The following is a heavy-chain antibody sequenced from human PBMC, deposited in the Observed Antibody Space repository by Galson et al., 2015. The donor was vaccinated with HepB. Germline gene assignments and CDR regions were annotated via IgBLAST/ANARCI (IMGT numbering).Heavy chain of an antibody. Sequence: SVKVSCKASGGTFSSYAISWVRQAPGQGLEWMGGIIRIFGTANYAQKFQGRVTITADESTSTAYMELSSLRSEDTAVYYCARISDYSNYALDYWGQGTLVTVSS. CDR2: IIRIFGTA. CDR1: GGTFSSYA. CDR3: ARISDYSNYALDY. J-gene: IGHJ4*02. V-gene: IGHV1-69*13. D-gene: IGHD4-11*01.